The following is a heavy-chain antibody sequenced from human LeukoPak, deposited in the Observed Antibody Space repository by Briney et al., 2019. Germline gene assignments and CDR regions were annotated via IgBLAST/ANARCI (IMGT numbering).Heavy chain of an antibody. V-gene: IGHV4-59*11. CDR1: GGSISSHY. J-gene: IGHJ3*02. CDR3: ARESPSYYDFWSSCYSHDAFDI. D-gene: IGHD3-3*01. Sequence: SETLSLTCTVSGGSISSHYWSWIRQPPGKGLEWIGYIYYSGSTNYNPSLKSRVTISVDTSKNQFSLKLSSVTAADTAVYYCARESPSYYDFWSSCYSHDAFDIWGQGTMVTVSS. CDR2: IYYSGST.